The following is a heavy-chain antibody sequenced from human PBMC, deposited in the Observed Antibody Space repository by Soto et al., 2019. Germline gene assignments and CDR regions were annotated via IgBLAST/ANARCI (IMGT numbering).Heavy chain of an antibody. J-gene: IGHJ4*02. CDR2: ISGSGGST. CDR3: AKGNSGYVLAY. CDR1: GVTSSSYA. V-gene: IGHV3-23*01. Sequence: AGGSLRLSCGAAGVTSSSYAMSRVRQAPGKGLEWVSAISGSGGSTYYADSVKGRFTISRDNSKNTLYLQMNSLRAEDTAVYYCAKGNSGYVLAYWGQGTLVTVSS. D-gene: IGHD5-12*01.